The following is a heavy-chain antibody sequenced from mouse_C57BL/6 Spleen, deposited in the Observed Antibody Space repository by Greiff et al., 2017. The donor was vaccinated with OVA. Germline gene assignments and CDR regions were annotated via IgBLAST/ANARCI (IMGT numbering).Heavy chain of an antibody. CDR1: GYAFTNYL. V-gene: IGHV1-54*01. Sequence: QVQLKESGAELVRPGTSVKVSCKASGYAFTNYLIEWVKQRPGQGLEWIGVINPGSGGTNYNEKFKGKATLTADKSSSTAYLQLSSLTSEDSAVYFCAREGGYDEGYWGQGTTLTVSS. CDR2: INPGSGGT. J-gene: IGHJ2*01. CDR3: AREGGYDEGY. D-gene: IGHD2-2*01.